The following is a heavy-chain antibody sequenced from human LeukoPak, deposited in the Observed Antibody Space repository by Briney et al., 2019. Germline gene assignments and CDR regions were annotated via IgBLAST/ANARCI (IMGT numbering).Heavy chain of an antibody. J-gene: IGHJ4*02. Sequence: GASVKVSCKASGYTFTGYYMHWVRQAPGQGLEWMGWIDPINGATNYAQTFQGRVTMTTDTSSSTAYLDMRADDTAVYFCARAKGIITIDYWGQGTLVTVSS. CDR1: GYTFTGYY. CDR3: ARAKGIITIDY. CDR2: IDPINGAT. D-gene: IGHD3-10*01. V-gene: IGHV1-2*02.